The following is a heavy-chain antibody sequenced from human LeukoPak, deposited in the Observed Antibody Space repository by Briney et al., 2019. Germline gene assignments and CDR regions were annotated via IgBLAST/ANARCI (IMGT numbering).Heavy chain of an antibody. CDR1: GFTFSSYG. Sequence: GGSLRLSCAASGFTFSSYGMHWVRQAPGKGLEWVANIKQDGSEKYYVDSVKGRFTISRDNAKNSLYLQMNSLRAEDTAVYYCARDSSSWLDYWGQGTLVTVSS. CDR3: ARDSSSWLDY. CDR2: IKQDGSEK. D-gene: IGHD6-13*01. V-gene: IGHV3-7*01. J-gene: IGHJ4*02.